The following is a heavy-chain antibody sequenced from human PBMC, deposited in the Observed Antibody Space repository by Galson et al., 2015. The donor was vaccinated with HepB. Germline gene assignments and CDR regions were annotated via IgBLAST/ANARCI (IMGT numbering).Heavy chain of an antibody. CDR2: MNPNGGDT. CDR1: GYSFTSYN. J-gene: IGHJ4*02. Sequence: QSGAEVKKPGESLKISCKASGYSFTSYNINWVRQATGQGLEWMGWMNPNGGDTGYALKFQGRITMTGDASISTAYMELSSLRSEDTAIYYCARADCTSNSCYIEGIRPQTDYWGQGTLVTVSS. D-gene: IGHD2-2*01. V-gene: IGHV1-8*01. CDR3: ARADCTSNSCYIEGIRPQTDY.